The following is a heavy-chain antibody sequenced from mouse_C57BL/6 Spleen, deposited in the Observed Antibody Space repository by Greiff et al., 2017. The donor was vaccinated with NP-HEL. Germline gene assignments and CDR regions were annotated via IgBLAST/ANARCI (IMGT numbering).Heavy chain of an antibody. CDR2: IDPETGGT. D-gene: IGHD1-1*01. CDR3: TRGRIYYYGSSYEEDAMDY. V-gene: IGHV1-15*01. Sequence: QVQLKQSGAELVRPGASVTLSCKASGYTFTDYEMHWVKQTPVHGLEWIGAIDPETGGTAYNQKFKGKAILTADKSSSTAYMELRSLTSEDSAVYYCTRGRIYYYGSSYEEDAMDYWGQGTSVTVSS. CDR1: GYTFTDYE. J-gene: IGHJ4*01.